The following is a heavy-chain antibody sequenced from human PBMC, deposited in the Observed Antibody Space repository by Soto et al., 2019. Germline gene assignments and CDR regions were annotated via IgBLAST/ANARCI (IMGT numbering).Heavy chain of an antibody. J-gene: IGHJ4*02. CDR2: IWYDGSNK. CDR3: AKEWVYDSSGWYLDY. Sequence: VRSLRLPCAASGFTFSSYGMHWVRQAPGKGLEWVAVIWYDGSNKYYADSVKGRFTISRDNSKNTLYLQMNSLGAEDTAVYYCAKEWVYDSSGWYLDYWGQGTLVTVSS. CDR1: GFTFSSYG. D-gene: IGHD3-22*01. V-gene: IGHV3-33*06.